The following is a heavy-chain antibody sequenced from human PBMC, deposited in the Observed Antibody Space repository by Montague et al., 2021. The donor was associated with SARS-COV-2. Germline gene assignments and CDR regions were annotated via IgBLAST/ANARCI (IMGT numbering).Heavy chain of an antibody. CDR3: ARRLGGSGWLDY. V-gene: IGHV4-39*01. D-gene: IGHD6-25*01. J-gene: IGHJ4*02. Sequence: SETLSLTCTVAGGSISSGSYDWGWIRQPPGKGLEWIGNIHSSGSTYYKSRVTISVDTSKNQFSLKVTSVTAADTAVYYCARRLGGSGWLDYWGQGTLVTVSS. CDR1: GGSISSGSYD. CDR2: IHSSGST.